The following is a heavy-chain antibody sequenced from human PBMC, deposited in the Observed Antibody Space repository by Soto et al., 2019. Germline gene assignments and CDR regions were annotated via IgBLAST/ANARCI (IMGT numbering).Heavy chain of an antibody. Sequence: SETLSLTCAVSGDSISSSIWWSWVRLPPGKGLEWIGEIYHSGTTNYNPSLKSRVTISVDKSKNQFSLKMSSLTAADTAVYYCARRGDGSGSLDYWGQGTLVTVSS. V-gene: IGHV4-4*02. CDR1: GDSISSSIW. D-gene: IGHD3-10*01. CDR2: IYHSGTT. J-gene: IGHJ4*02. CDR3: ARRGDGSGSLDY.